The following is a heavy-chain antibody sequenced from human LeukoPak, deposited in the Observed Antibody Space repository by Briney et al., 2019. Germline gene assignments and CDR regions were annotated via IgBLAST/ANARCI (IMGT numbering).Heavy chain of an antibody. V-gene: IGHV3-48*03. J-gene: IGHJ3*02. D-gene: IGHD1-26*01. Sequence: GGSLRLSCAASGFTFSSYEMNWLRQAPGKGLEWVSYISSSGSTIYYADSVKGRFTISRDNAKNSLYLQMNSLRAEDTAVYYCARTQWELFGDAFDIWGQGTMVTVSS. CDR1: GFTFSSYE. CDR3: ARTQWELFGDAFDI. CDR2: ISSSGSTI.